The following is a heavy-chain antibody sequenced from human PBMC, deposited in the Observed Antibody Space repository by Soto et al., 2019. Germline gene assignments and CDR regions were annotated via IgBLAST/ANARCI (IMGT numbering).Heavy chain of an antibody. CDR1: GFTFSPYA. CDR2: ISYNGGTK. Sequence: QVQLVESGGGVVQPGRSLRLSCAASGFTFSPYAMQWVRQAPGKGLEWVAVISYNGGTKFYADSVKGRFTISRDNSKNTLYLQMSSLKPEATAVYYCARDWGSSGWYRGGDYWGQGTLVTVSS. D-gene: IGHD6-19*01. J-gene: IGHJ4*02. CDR3: ARDWGSSGWYRGGDY. V-gene: IGHV3-30-3*01.